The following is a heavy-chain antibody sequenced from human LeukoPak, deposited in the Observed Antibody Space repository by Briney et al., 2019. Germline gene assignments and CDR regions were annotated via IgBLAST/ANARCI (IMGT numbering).Heavy chain of an antibody. V-gene: IGHV4-34*01. CDR1: GGSFSGYY. CDR3: ARGKYYDYVWVSYSDRYYYYGMDV. J-gene: IGHJ6*02. D-gene: IGHD3-16*01. CDR2: INHSGST. Sequence: SETLSLTCAVYGGSFSGYYWSWIRQPPGKGLEWIGEINHSGSTNYNPSLKSRVTISVDTSKNQFSLKLSSVTAADTAVYYCARGKYYDYVWVSYSDRYYYYGMDVWGQGTTVTVSS.